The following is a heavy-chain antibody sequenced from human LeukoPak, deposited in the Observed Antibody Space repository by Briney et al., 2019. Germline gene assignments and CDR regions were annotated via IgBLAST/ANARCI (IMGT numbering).Heavy chain of an antibody. CDR2: INHSGST. V-gene: IGHV4-34*01. D-gene: IGHD2-2*02. CDR3: ARGVHYCSSTSCYRYNWFDP. Sequence: PSETLSLTCAVYGGSFSGYYWSWIRQPPGKGLEWIGEINHSGSTNYNPSLKSRVTISVDTSKNQFSLKLGSVTAADTAVYYCARGVHYCSSTSCYRYNWFDPWGQGTLDTVSS. CDR1: GGSFSGYY. J-gene: IGHJ5*02.